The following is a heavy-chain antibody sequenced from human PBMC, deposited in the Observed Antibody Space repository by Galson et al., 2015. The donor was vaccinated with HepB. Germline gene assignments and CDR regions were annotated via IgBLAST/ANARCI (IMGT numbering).Heavy chain of an antibody. V-gene: IGHV3-23*01. D-gene: IGHD3-16*01. CDR3: ANIIGGGSYYYYMDV. CDR1: GFTFSRNA. Sequence: LRLSCAASGFTFSRNAMSWVRQAPGKGLEWVSGISGSGGTTYYADSVKGRFTISRDNSKNTLFLQMSSLRAEDTAVYFCANIIGGGSYYYYMDVWGKGTTVTVPS. J-gene: IGHJ6*03. CDR2: ISGSGGTT.